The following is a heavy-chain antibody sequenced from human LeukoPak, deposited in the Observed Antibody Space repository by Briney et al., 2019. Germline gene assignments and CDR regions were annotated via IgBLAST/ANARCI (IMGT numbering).Heavy chain of an antibody. Sequence: ASVKVSCKASGYTFTGYYMHWVRQAPGQGLEWMGWINPNSGGTNYAQKFQGRLTMTRDTSISTAYMELSSLRSDDTAVYYCARPKEAATTFRALDIWGQGTMVTVSS. J-gene: IGHJ3*02. D-gene: IGHD2-15*01. V-gene: IGHV1-2*02. CDR3: ARPKEAATTFRALDI. CDR2: INPNSGGT. CDR1: GYTFTGYY.